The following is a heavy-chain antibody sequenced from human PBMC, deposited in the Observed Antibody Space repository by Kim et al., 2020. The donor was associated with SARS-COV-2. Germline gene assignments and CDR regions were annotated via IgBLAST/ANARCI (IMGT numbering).Heavy chain of an antibody. CDR3: AGTELPN. Sequence: SGTPIYYADSVKGTFTVSRNNDKNSLYLQMSSLGDEDTAVYYCAGTELPNWGQGTQVTVSS. J-gene: IGHJ4*02. D-gene: IGHD1-7*01. V-gene: IGHV3-48*03. CDR2: SGTPI.